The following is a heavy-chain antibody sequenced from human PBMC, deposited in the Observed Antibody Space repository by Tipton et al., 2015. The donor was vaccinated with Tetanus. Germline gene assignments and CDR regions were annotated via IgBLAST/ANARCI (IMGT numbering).Heavy chain of an antibody. V-gene: IGHV4-61*01. CDR1: CASVTSGYYY. J-gene: IGHJ5*02. CDR3: ARARSASTGLEKGFDP. CDR2: IFYNGST. Sequence: TLSLTCSVSCASVTSGYYYWSWIRQPPGKGLEWIGFIFYNGSTYFNPSLKSRVAISVDTSKIQFSLRLASVTAADTAVYYCARARSASTGLEKGFDPWGQGTLVTVSS. D-gene: IGHD3-9*01.